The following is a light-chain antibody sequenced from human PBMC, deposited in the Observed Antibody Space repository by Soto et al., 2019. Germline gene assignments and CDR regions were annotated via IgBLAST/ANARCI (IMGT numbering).Light chain of an antibody. CDR1: QSVSSY. V-gene: IGKV3-11*01. CDR2: DAS. Sequence: EIVLTQSPATLSLSPGERATLSCRASQSVSSYLAWYQQKPGQAPRLLIYDASNRATGIPARFSGSGSGTDVTLTISSLEPEDFAVYYCQQRRNWPPLYTVGQGTKLEIK. CDR3: QQRRNWPPLYT. J-gene: IGKJ2*01.